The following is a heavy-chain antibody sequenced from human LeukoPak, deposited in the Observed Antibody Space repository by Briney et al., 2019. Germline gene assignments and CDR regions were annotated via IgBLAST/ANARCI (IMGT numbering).Heavy chain of an antibody. V-gene: IGHV1-8*01. CDR2: MNPNSGNT. D-gene: IGHD3-22*01. J-gene: IGHJ3*02. Sequence: WASVKASCKASGYTFTSYDINWVRQATGQGLEWMGWMNPNSGNTGYAQKFQGRVTMTRNTSISTAYMELSSLRSEDTAVYYCARGGRYYDSSGYSDAFDIWGQGTMVTVSS. CDR1: GYTFTSYD. CDR3: ARGGRYYDSSGYSDAFDI.